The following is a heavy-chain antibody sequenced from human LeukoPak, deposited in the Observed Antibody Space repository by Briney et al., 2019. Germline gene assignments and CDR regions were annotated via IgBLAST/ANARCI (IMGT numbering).Heavy chain of an antibody. J-gene: IGHJ4*02. CDR3: ARAGYYYDSSGYGRFDY. CDR1: AGSIGSYY. D-gene: IGHD3-22*01. CDR2: IYTSGST. V-gene: IGHV4-4*07. Sequence: PSETLSLTCTVSAGSIGSYYWSWIRQPAGKGLEWIGRIYTSGSTNYNPSLKSRVTMSVDTSKNQFSLKLSSVTAADTAVYYCARAGYYYDSSGYGRFDYWGQGTLVTVSS.